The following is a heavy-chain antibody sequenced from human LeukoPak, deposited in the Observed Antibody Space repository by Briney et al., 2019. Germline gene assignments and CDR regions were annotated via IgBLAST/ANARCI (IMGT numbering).Heavy chain of an antibody. V-gene: IGHV1-46*01. J-gene: IGHJ4*02. CDR3: ARDSHAYATDY. Sequence: ASVKVSCKATGFPFTSYYIHWVRQAPGPGLEWMGVIRPGDDYTNYAQGFQGRVTMTRDTSTSTVFMELSGLRSDDTAVYYCARDSHAYATDYWGQGTLVTVSS. CDR1: GFPFTSYY. CDR2: IRPGDDYT. D-gene: IGHD2-2*01.